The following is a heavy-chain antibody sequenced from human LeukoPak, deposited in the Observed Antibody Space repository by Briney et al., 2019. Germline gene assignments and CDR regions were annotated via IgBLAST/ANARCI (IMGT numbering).Heavy chain of an antibody. V-gene: IGHV1-69*06. CDR2: IIPIFGTA. D-gene: IGHD3-10*01. CDR3: AKRFRGAAGD. CDR1: GGTFSSYA. Sequence: ASVKVSCKASGGTFSSYAISWVRQAPGQGLQWMGGIIPIFGTANYAQKFQGRVTITADKSTSTVYMELSSLRSEDTAVYYCAKRFRGAAGDWGQGTLVTVSS. J-gene: IGHJ4*02.